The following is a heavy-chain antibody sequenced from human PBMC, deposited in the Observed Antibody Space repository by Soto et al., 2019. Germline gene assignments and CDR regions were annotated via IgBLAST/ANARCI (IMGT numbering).Heavy chain of an antibody. CDR1: GFTFSSYS. J-gene: IGHJ6*03. Sequence: EVQLVESGGGLVKPGGSLRLSCAASGFTFSSYSMNWVRQAPGKGLEWVSSISSSSSYIYYADSVKGRVTISRDNGKNIVYLEMNSLCAEDTAVDYGARDLSSIWNYYYYYIGLWGKGTTVTVSS. CDR3: ARDLSSIWNYYYYYIGL. V-gene: IGHV3-21*01. CDR2: ISSSSSYI. D-gene: IGHD6-13*01.